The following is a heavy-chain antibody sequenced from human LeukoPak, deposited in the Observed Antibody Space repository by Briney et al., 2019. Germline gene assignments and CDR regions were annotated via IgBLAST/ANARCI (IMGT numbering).Heavy chain of an antibody. J-gene: IGHJ4*02. CDR2: IRYDGSRK. V-gene: IGHV3-30*02. Sequence: GGSLRLSCAASAFSFSTYGMHWVRQAPGKGLEWVAFIRYDGSRKYYADSVKGRFTISKDNSKNTLYLQMNSLRAEDTAVYYCAKDLRGVAAAGLFDYWGQGTLVTVSP. CDR3: AKDLRGVAAAGLFDY. CDR1: AFSFSTYG. D-gene: IGHD6-13*01.